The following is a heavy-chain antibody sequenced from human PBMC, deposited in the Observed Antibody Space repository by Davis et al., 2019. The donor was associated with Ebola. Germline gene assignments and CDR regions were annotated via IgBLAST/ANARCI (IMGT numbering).Heavy chain of an antibody. CDR3: ARHSPAGPNFDY. D-gene: IGHD2-2*01. CDR2: MNPNSGNT. J-gene: IGHJ4*02. Sequence: ASVKVSCKASGYTFTSYDINWVRQATGQGLEWMGWMNPNSGNTGYAQKFQGRVTMTRNTSISTAYMELSSLRSEDTAVYYCARHSPAGPNFDYWGQGTLVTVSS. CDR1: GYTFTSYD. V-gene: IGHV1-8*01.